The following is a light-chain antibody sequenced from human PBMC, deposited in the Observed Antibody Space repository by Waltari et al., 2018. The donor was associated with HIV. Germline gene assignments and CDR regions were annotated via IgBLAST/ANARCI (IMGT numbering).Light chain of an antibody. CDR2: GAS. CDR3: QQYGRSPWT. Sequence: EIVLTQSPGSLSLSPGERATLSCRASQTVSSSQLAWYQQKPGQAPRRLIYGASTRATGTPDRFSGSWSGTDFTLTITRLEREDFAVYYCQQYGRSPWTFGQGTKVEIK. V-gene: IGKV3-20*01. J-gene: IGKJ1*01. CDR1: QTVSSSQ.